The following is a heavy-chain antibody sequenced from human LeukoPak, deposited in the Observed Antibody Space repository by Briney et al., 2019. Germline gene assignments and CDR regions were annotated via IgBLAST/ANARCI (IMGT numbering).Heavy chain of an antibody. CDR3: ARDGSGFYYMDV. CDR2: ISRSGSII. J-gene: IGHJ6*03. CDR1: GFTFSSYE. D-gene: IGHD3-10*01. Sequence: GGSLRLSCAASGFTFSSYEMIWVRQAPGKGLEWVSYISRSGSIIYYADSVKGRFTISRDNAKNSLYLQMNSLRAEDTAVYYCARDGSGFYYMDVWGKGTTVTISS. V-gene: IGHV3-48*03.